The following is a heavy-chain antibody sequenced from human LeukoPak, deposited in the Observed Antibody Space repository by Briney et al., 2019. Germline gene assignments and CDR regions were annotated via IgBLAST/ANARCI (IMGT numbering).Heavy chain of an antibody. Sequence: GGSLRLSCPASGFTVSQNYMHWVRQAPGRGLEWVSVIHSGGSSYHADSVKGRFTISRDNSKNTVFLQLNSLRAEDTAVYYCARGPPARNFIDFWGQGTLVTVSS. V-gene: IGHV3-53*01. CDR1: GFTVSQNY. CDR3: ARGPPARNFIDF. J-gene: IGHJ4*02. CDR2: IHSGGSS. D-gene: IGHD6-6*01.